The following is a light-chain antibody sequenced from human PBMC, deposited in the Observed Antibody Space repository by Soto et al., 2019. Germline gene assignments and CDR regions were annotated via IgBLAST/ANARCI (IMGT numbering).Light chain of an antibody. Sequence: DIQMTQSPSSLSASVGDRVTITCRASQSISSYLNWYQQKPGKGPKLLIYTASSLETGVPSRFSGSGSGTDFTLTISGLQPEDSATYSCQQAASFPFTFGPGTKVYI. CDR2: TAS. V-gene: IGKV1-39*01. CDR3: QQAASFPFT. CDR1: QSISSY. J-gene: IGKJ3*01.